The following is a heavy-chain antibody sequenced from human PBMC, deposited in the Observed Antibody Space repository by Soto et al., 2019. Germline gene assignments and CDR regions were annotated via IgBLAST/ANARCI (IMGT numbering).Heavy chain of an antibody. CDR3: ARKAWVRFDY. V-gene: IGHV4-4*02. Sequence: QVQMQESGPGLVKPSGTLSLTCAVSGDSISSRVWWPWVRQPPGKGLEWIGEVFHTGNTNYNPSLKSRVTMSVDKSTNEFSLKVTSVTAADTAIYYCARKAWVRFDYWGQGALVTVSS. CDR2: VFHTGNT. J-gene: IGHJ4*02. CDR1: GDSISSRVW. D-gene: IGHD7-27*01.